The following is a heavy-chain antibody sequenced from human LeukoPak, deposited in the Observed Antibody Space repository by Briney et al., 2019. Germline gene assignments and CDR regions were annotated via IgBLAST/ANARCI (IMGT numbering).Heavy chain of an antibody. CDR2: IVVGSANT. CDR1: GFSFTNSA. J-gene: IGHJ3*01. D-gene: IGHD5-18*01. V-gene: IGHV1-58*01. Sequence: GTSVNVSCKASGFSFTNSAVQWVRQPRGQGLEWIGWIVVGSANTICVQKFQDRVTITRDMSTSTENMELSRLRSEDTAVYYCAAGYIGGAMVTNAFDFWGQGTMVTVSS. CDR3: AAGYIGGAMVTNAFDF.